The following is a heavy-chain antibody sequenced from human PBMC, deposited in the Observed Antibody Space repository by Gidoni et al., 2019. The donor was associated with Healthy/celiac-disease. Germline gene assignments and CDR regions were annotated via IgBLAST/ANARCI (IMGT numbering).Heavy chain of an antibody. V-gene: IGHV2-5*02. CDR2: IYWDDDK. Sequence: QITLKESGPTLVKPTQTLTLTCTFSGFSLSTSGVGVGWIRQPPGKALEWLALIYWDDDKRYSPSLKSRLTITKDTSKNQVVLTMTNMDPVDTATYYCAHSRITFGGVIVAFDYWGQGTLVTVSS. CDR1: GFSLSTSGVG. J-gene: IGHJ4*02. CDR3: AHSRITFGGVIVAFDY. D-gene: IGHD3-16*02.